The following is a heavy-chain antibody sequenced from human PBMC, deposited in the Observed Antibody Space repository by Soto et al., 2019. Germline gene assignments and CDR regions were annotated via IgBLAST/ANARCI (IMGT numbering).Heavy chain of an antibody. J-gene: IGHJ4*02. V-gene: IGHV3-33*01. CDR1: GFTFSNYV. CDR2: IWYDGSTK. CDR3: ARGTRREGDIWSLYFFFSDY. Sequence: GGSLRLSCAASGFTFSNYVMHWVRQAPGKGLEWVAVIWYDGSTKYYGDSVKGRFTISRDNSQNTLYLQMSSLTAEDTAIYYCARGTRREGDIWSLYFFFSDYWGQGTLVTVSS. D-gene: IGHD3-3*01.